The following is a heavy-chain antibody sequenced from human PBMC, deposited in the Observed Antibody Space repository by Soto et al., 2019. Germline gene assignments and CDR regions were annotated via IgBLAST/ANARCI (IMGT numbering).Heavy chain of an antibody. D-gene: IGHD2-21*01. CDR2: IIPIFGTA. J-gene: IGHJ6*02. V-gene: IGHV1-69*06. CDR1: GGTFSSYA. CDR3: AREVMATNPPYYGMDV. Sequence: QVQLVQSGAEVKKPGSSVKVSCKASGGTFSSYAISWVRQAPGQGLEWMGGIIPIFGTANYAQKFQGRVTITADKSTSTAYMELSSLRSDDTAVYYCAREVMATNPPYYGMDVWGQGTTVTVSS.